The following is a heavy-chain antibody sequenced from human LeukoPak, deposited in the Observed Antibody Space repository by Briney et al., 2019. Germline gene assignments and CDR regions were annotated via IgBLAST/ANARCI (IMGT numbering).Heavy chain of an antibody. CDR1: GFTFSSYW. Sequence: GGSLRLSCAASGFTFSSYWMSWVRQAPGKGLEWVANIKQDGSEKYYVDSVKGRFTISRDNSKNTLYLQMNSLRAEDTAVYYCANSVVVAAKAGENWFDPWGRGTLVTVSS. CDR3: ANSVVVAAKAGENWFDP. J-gene: IGHJ5*02. CDR2: IKQDGSEK. D-gene: IGHD2-15*01. V-gene: IGHV3-7*03.